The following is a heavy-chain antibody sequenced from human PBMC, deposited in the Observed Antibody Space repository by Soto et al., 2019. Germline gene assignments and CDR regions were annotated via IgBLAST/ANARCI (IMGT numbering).Heavy chain of an antibody. CDR3: ARYPRVGSTWFDF. D-gene: IGHD1-26*01. V-gene: IGHV5-51*01. CDR1: GYTFTNYC. CDR2: INPADSDA. J-gene: IGHJ5*01. Sequence: GESLKISCKGSGYTFTNYCIGWVRQMPGKGLEWVGIINPADSDARYSPSFQGQVTISADKSINTAYLQWNSLKASDTAIYYCARYPRVGSTWFDFWGQGTLVTVSS.